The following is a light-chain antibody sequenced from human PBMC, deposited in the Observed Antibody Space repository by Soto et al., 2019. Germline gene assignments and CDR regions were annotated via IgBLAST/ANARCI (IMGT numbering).Light chain of an antibody. CDR1: SSDVGGSIY. CDR3: NSYTSSGTVV. J-gene: IGLJ3*02. Sequence: QSALTQPASVSGWPGQSITIYCTGTSSDVGGSIYVSWYQLSPGKAPKLLIYDVDRPSGVSNRFSVSKSGNTASLTISGLHAEDEADYYCNSYTSSGTVVFGGGTKLTVL. CDR2: DV. V-gene: IGLV2-14*01.